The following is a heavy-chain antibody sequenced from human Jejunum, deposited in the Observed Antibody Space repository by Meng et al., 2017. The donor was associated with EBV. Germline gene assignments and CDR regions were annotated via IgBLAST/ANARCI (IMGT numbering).Heavy chain of an antibody. V-gene: IGHV3-23*04. J-gene: IGHJ5*02. CDR3: AKLTRA. Sequence: GRMVESGGGLVQPGGSLRLSCAASGFSFSSYVMTWVRQAPGKGLEWVSFISGSGGRTYYADSVKGRFTISRDNSKNTLYLQMNSLRADDTAVYYCAKLTRAWGQGTLVTVSS. CDR1: GFSFSSYV. CDR2: ISGSGGRT.